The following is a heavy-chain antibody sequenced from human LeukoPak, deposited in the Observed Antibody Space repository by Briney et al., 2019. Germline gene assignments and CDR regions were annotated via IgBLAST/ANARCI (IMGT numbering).Heavy chain of an antibody. V-gene: IGHV3-7*03. D-gene: IGHD6-13*01. CDR3: ARSIPYGTTWYGRSDY. CDR1: GFPFSSYS. CDR2: IKPDGTTK. J-gene: IGHJ4*02. Sequence: PGGSLRLSCAASGFPFSSYSMTWVRQAPGKGLEWVANIKPDGTTKFYVDSVMGRFTISRDNALNSLYLQMNSLRAEDTAIYYCARSIPYGTTWYGRSDYWGQGTLVTVFS.